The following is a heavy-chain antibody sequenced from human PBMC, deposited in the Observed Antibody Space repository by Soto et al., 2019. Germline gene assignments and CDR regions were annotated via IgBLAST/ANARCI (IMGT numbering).Heavy chain of an antibody. V-gene: IGHV4-39*01. CDR3: ARHYPNSNSLNCKDYRYCYYGVDG. CDR1: GGSVSGSSYY. J-gene: IGHJ6*02. D-gene: IGHD4-4*01. Sequence: PSETLSLTCSVSGGSVSGSSYYWGWIRQPPGKGLEWIGSMYYGGNTYYNPSLKSRVTISADTSKNQFSLKLSSVTAADTAVYFCARHYPNSNSLNCKDYRYCYYGVDGWGPGTTVTVSS. CDR2: MYYGGNT.